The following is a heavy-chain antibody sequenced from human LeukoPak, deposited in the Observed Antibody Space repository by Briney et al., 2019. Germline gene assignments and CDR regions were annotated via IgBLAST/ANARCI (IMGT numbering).Heavy chain of an antibody. CDR3: ARQRKRMIVMVSRGGNAFDI. Sequence: SQTLSLTCTVSGGSISSGGYYWSWIRQHPGKGLEWIGYIYYSGSTYYNPSLKSRVTISVDTSKNQFSLKLSSVTAADTAVYYCARQRKRMIVMVSRGGNAFDIWGQGTMVTVSS. D-gene: IGHD3-22*01. J-gene: IGHJ3*02. CDR1: GGSISSGGYY. CDR2: IYYSGST. V-gene: IGHV4-31*03.